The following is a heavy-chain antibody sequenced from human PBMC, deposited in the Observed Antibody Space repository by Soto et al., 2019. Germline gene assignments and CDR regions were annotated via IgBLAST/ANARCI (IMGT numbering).Heavy chain of an antibody. V-gene: IGHV2-70*01. J-gene: IGHJ4*02. CDR1: GFSLSRKGMS. Sequence: SGPTLVNPKQTLILTCAFSGFSLSRKGMSVSWIRQPPGKALEFLALIDWEEEKFYSPSLRTRLTVSKDTSKSQVVLTLTNVDPVDTATYYFTRSTNWNYEYYFDYWGQGTLVTVS. CDR3: TRSTNWNYEYYFDY. CDR2: IDWEEEK. D-gene: IGHD1-7*01.